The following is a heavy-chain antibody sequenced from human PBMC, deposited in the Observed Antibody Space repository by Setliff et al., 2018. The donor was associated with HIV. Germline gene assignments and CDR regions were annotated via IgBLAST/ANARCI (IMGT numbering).Heavy chain of an antibody. V-gene: IGHV4-4*09. J-gene: IGHJ4*02. Sequence: PSETLSLTCTVSGDSISNYYWSWIRQPPGKGLEWIGYIYTSGSTNYNPSHKSRVTISVDTSKNQFSLKLSSVTAADTAVYYCARHSPSDYWGQGTLVTVSS. CDR3: ARHSPSDY. CDR1: GDSISNYY. CDR2: IYTSGST.